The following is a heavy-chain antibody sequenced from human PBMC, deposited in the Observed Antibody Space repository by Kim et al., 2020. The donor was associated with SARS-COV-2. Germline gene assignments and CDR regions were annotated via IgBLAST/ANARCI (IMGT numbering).Heavy chain of an antibody. D-gene: IGHD2-15*01. V-gene: IGHV3-73*01. CDR1: GFSFSDSG. CDR2: IRSEANSYAT. J-gene: IGHJ6*02. Sequence: GGSLRLSCAASGFSFSDSGIHWVRQVSGTGLEWVGHIRSEANSYATGYAASVKGRFTISRDDSKDMAYLQMDSLKTEDTAVYFCSAARHAWGQGTTVTVS. CDR3: SAARHA.